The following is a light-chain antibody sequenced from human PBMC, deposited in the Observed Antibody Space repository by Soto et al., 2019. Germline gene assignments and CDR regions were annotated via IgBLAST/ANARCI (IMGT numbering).Light chain of an antibody. CDR3: QQYNSYST. Sequence: DIQMTQSPSTLSASVGDRVTITCRASQSISSWLAWYQQKPGKAPKLRIYKASSLESGVPSRFSGSGSGTEFTLTISSLQPDDFATYYCQQYNSYSTFGQGTMVEIK. V-gene: IGKV1-5*03. CDR2: KAS. J-gene: IGKJ1*01. CDR1: QSISSW.